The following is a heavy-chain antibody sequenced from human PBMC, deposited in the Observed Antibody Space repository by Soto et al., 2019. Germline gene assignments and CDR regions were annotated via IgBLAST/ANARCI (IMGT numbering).Heavy chain of an antibody. J-gene: IGHJ4*02. CDR3: ANAYSSSWPYCFDY. CDR1: GFTFSSYA. Sequence: GGSLRLSCAASGFTFSSYAMSWVRQAPGKGLEWVSAISGSGGSTYYADSVKGRFTISRDNSKNTLYLQMNSLGAEDTAVYYCANAYSSSWPYCFDYWGQGTLVTVSS. CDR2: ISGSGGST. V-gene: IGHV3-23*01. D-gene: IGHD6-13*01.